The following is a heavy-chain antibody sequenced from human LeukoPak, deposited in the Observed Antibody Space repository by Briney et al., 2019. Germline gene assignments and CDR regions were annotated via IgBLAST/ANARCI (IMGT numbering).Heavy chain of an antibody. V-gene: IGHV3-21*01. D-gene: IGHD5-24*01. Sequence: PGGSLRLSCAASGFTFSSYSMNWVRQAPGKGLEWVSSISSSSSYMYYADSVKGRFTISGDNAKNSLYLQMNSLRAEDTAVYYCASPRDGYNSDAFDIWGQGTMVTVSS. CDR2: ISSSSSYM. CDR1: GFTFSSYS. CDR3: ASPRDGYNSDAFDI. J-gene: IGHJ3*02.